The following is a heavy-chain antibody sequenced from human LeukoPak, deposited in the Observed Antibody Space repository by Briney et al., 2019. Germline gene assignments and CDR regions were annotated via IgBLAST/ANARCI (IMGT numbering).Heavy chain of an antibody. CDR1: AFTFNSFG. CDR2: IRYDGSEK. D-gene: IGHD5-24*01. V-gene: IGHV3-30*02. CDR3: AKDGVEMATIPYYFDY. Sequence: PGGSLRLSCAASAFTFNSFGMHWVRQAPGKGLEWVAFIRYDGSEKYYADSVRGRFTISRDNYRNTLSLQLNSLRAEDTALYYCAKDGVEMATIPYYFDYWGQGTLVTVSS. J-gene: IGHJ4*02.